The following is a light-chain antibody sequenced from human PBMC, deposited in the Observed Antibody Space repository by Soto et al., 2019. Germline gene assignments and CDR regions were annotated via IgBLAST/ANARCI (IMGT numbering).Light chain of an antibody. CDR3: GSYADSTAVV. J-gene: IGLJ2*01. CDR2: EVS. CDR1: SSDVGSYNL. V-gene: IGLV2-23*02. Sequence: QSALTQPASVSGSPGQSITISCTGTSSDVGSYNLVSWYQQHPGKAPKFIIYEVSKRPSGVSNRFSGSKSGNTASLTISGLQAEDEADYYCGSYADSTAVVFGGGTKVTVL.